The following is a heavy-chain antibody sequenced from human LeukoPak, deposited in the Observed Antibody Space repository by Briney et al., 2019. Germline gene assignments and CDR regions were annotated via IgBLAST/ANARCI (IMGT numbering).Heavy chain of an antibody. D-gene: IGHD3-22*01. CDR3: AREDSSGYDY. CDR1: GYTFTSYV. CDR2: INPNSGGT. Sequence: ASVKVSCKASGYTFTSYVISWVRQAPGQRLEWMGWINPNSGGTNYAQNFQGRVTMTRDTAIITAYMEVSRLRSDEKAVYYCAREDSSGYDYWGQGTLVTVSS. J-gene: IGHJ4*02. V-gene: IGHV1-2*02.